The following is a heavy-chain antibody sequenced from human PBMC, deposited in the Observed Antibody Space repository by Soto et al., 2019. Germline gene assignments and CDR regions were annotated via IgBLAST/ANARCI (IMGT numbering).Heavy chain of an antibody. D-gene: IGHD1-1*01. J-gene: IGHJ4*02. Sequence: SETLSLTCTVSGCSISRGDYYWIWIRQPPGKGLEWIGYIYYSGSTYYNPSLKSRVTISVDTSKNQFSLKLSSVTAADTAVYYCARENTGTREVPVYYFDYWGQGTLVTVFS. CDR3: ARENTGTREVPVYYFDY. CDR1: GCSISRGDYY. V-gene: IGHV4-30-4*01. CDR2: IYYSGST.